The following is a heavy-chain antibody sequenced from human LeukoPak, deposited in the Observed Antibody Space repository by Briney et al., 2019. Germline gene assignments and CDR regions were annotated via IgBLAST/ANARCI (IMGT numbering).Heavy chain of an antibody. CDR3: ARGNYGDYFDY. CDR1: GGSISSYY. J-gene: IGHJ4*02. V-gene: IGHV4-59*08. D-gene: IGHD4-17*01. Sequence: WETLSLTCTVSGGSISSYYWSWIRQPPGKGLEWIGYIYYSGSTNYNPSLKSRVTISVDTSKNQFSLKLSSVTAADTAVYYCARGNYGDYFDYWGQGTLVTVSS. CDR2: IYYSGST.